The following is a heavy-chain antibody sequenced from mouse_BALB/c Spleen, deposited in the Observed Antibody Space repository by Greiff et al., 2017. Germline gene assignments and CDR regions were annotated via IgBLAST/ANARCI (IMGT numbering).Heavy chain of an antibody. CDR2: ISSGGSYT. CDR3: ARTTTADWYFEV. J-gene: IGHJ1*01. CDR1: GFTFSSYG. Sequence: EVKLVESGGDLVKPGGSLLLSCAASGFTFSSYGMSWVRQTPEKRLEWVATISSGGSYTYYPASVKGQFTISRDNAKNTLYLQMSSLKTEDTAMYYCARTTTADWYFEVWSAGTTVTVSS. D-gene: IGHD1-2*01. V-gene: IGHV5-6*01.